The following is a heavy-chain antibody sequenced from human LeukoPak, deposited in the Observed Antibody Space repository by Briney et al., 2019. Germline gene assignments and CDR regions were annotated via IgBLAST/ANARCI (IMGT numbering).Heavy chain of an antibody. D-gene: IGHD3-22*01. J-gene: IGHJ4*02. CDR3: GSLNYYDSSVDY. CDR1: GLIFSNYA. CDR2: ISGSGGST. V-gene: IGHV3-23*01. Sequence: GGSLRFSCAATGLIFSNYAMSWVRQAPGKGLEWVSAISGSGGSTYYADSVKGRFTISRDNSKNTLYLQMNSLRAEDTAVYYCGSLNYYDSSVDYWGQGTLVTVSS.